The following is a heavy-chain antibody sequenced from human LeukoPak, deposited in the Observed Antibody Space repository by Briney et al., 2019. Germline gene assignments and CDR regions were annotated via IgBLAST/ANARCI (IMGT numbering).Heavy chain of an antibody. CDR1: GFTVSSNY. V-gene: IGHV3-66*02. D-gene: IGHD3-10*01. CDR2: IYSGGST. CDR3: ARAGAYYGSGSYVGAANDAFDI. Sequence: GGSLRLSCAASGFTVSSNYMGWVRQAPGKGLEWVSVIYSGGSTYYADSVKGRFTISRDNSKNTLYLQMNSLRAEDTAVYYCARAGAYYGSGSYVGAANDAFDIWGQGTMVTVSS. J-gene: IGHJ3*02.